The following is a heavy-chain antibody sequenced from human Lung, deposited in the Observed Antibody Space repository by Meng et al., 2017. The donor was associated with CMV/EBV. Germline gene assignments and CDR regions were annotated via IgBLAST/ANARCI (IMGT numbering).Heavy chain of an antibody. J-gene: IGHJ4*02. V-gene: IGHV3-74*01. CDR1: GFTFSNYW. CDR3: ARDPVRGDLDY. CDR2: INTDGSST. D-gene: IGHD3-10*01. Sequence: GESXKISCAASGFTFSNYWIHWVRQAPGKGLEWVSRINTDGSSTAYADSVKGRFTISRDNAKNTVFLHISSVRAEDTAVFYCARDPVRGDLDYWGQGTLVTVPS.